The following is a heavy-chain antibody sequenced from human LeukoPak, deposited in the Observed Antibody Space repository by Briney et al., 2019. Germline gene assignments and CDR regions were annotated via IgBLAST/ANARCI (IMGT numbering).Heavy chain of an antibody. Sequence: SETLSLTCTVSGGSISSHFWSWIRQPPGKGLEWIGYIHYTGSTNYNPSLKSRVTMSVDTSKNQSSLKLSSVTAADTAVYYYARDGYSGSSLFDYWGQGTLVTVSS. V-gene: IGHV4-59*11. J-gene: IGHJ4*02. CDR2: IHYTGST. CDR1: GGSISSHF. CDR3: ARDGYSGSSLFDY. D-gene: IGHD1-26*01.